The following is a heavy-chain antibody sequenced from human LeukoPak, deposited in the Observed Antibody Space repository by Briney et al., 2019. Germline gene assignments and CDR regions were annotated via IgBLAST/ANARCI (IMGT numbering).Heavy chain of an antibody. CDR3: AGGSVEYYDYVWVSCRYPDFEY. J-gene: IGHJ4*02. Sequence: PSETLSLTCAVYGGSFSVYFWSWIRQPPGKGLEWIWEINHSGSTNYNPSLKSRVTISVDTSKNQFSLKLSSVTAADTAVYYCAGGSVEYYDYVWVSCRYPDFEYWGQGNLVTVSS. CDR2: INHSGST. V-gene: IGHV4-34*01. CDR1: GGSFSVYF. D-gene: IGHD3-16*02.